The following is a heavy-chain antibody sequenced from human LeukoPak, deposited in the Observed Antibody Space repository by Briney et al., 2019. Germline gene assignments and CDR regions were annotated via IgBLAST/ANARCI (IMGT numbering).Heavy chain of an antibody. V-gene: IGHV1-18*01. CDR3: ARDYYASMTDYYYYGMDV. CDR1: GYTFTSYG. J-gene: IGHJ6*02. D-gene: IGHD3-10*01. CDR2: ISAYNGNT. Sequence: ASVKVSCKASGYTFTSYGISWVRQAPGQGLEWMGWISAYNGNTNYAQKLQGRDTMTTDTSTRTAYMELRRLRSDDTAVYYCARDYYASMTDYYYYGMDVWGQGTTVTVSS.